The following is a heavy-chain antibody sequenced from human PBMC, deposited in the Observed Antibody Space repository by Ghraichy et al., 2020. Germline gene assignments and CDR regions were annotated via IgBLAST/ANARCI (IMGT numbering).Heavy chain of an antibody. D-gene: IGHD2-8*01. V-gene: IGHV3-21*01. J-gene: IGHJ4*02. CDR2: ISSSSSYI. CDR3: ARDILTIGYCTNGVCPDY. Sequence: GGSLRLSCAASGFTFSSYSMNWVRQAPGKGLEWVSSISSSSSYIYYADSVKGRFTISRDNAKNSLYLQMNSLRAEDTAVYYCARDILTIGYCTNGVCPDYWGQGTLVTVSS. CDR1: GFTFSSYS.